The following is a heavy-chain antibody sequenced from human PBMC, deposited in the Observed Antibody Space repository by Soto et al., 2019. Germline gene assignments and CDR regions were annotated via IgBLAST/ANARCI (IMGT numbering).Heavy chain of an antibody. CDR3: VKDRVKYYRYCSGGSCYSPDY. CDR1: GFTFSSYA. D-gene: IGHD2-15*01. Sequence: GGSLRLSCAASGFTFSSYAMSWVRQAPGKGLEWVSAISGSGGSTYYADSVKGRFTISRDNSKNTLYLQMNSLRAEDTAVYYCVKDRVKYYRYCSGGSCYSPDYWGQGTLVTVSS. J-gene: IGHJ4*02. V-gene: IGHV3-23*01. CDR2: ISGSGGST.